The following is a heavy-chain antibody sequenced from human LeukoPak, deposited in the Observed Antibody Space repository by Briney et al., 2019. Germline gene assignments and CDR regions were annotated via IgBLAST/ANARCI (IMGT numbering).Heavy chain of an antibody. J-gene: IGHJ6*02. D-gene: IGHD2-2*01. CDR1: GYAFTSYG. V-gene: IGHV1-18*01. Sequence: ASVKVSCKASGYAFTSYGISWVRQAPGQGLEWMGWISAYNGNTNYAQKLQGRVTMTTDTSTSTAYMELRSLRSDDTAVYYCARERHCSSTSCYANYYYGMDVWGQGTTVTVSS. CDR2: ISAYNGNT. CDR3: ARERHCSSTSCYANYYYGMDV.